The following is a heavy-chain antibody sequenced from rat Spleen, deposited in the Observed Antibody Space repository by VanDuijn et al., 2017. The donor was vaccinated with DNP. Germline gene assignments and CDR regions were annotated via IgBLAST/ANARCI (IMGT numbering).Heavy chain of an antibody. Sequence: EVHLVETGGGLVQPGRSLKLSCVASGFTFSTYWMAWIRQVPGRRLEWVASIPYSGGTTYYPDSVKGRFTISRDNAKSTLYLQMDSLRSDDTATYHCASIIAGIGYFDYWGQGVMVTVSS. J-gene: IGHJ2*01. V-gene: IGHV5-31*01. CDR3: ASIIAGIGYFDY. CDR2: IPYSGGTT. CDR1: GFTFSTYW. D-gene: IGHD1-4*01.